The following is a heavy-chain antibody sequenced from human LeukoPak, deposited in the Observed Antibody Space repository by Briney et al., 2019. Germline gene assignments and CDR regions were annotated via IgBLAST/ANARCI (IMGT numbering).Heavy chain of an antibody. V-gene: IGHV4-39*01. CDR1: GGSISSSSYY. J-gene: IGHJ4*02. CDR2: IYYSGST. CDR3: AIVVVPAAFDY. Sequence: SDTLALTCTVSGGSISSSSYYWGWVRQPPGKGLEWIGSIYYSGSTYYNPSLKSRVTISVDTSKNQFSLKLSSVTAADTAVYYCAIVVVPAAFDYWGQGTLVTVSS. D-gene: IGHD2-2*01.